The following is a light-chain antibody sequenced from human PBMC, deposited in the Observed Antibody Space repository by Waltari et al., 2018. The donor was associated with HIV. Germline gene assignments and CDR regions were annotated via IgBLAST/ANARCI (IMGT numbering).Light chain of an antibody. CDR2: DDR. CDR1: NIAATKS. V-gene: IGLV3-21*02. CDR3: QVWDGRGDPVI. J-gene: IGLJ2*01. Sequence: SYVLTQPPSVSVAPGQTARITCEGNNIAATKSVHWYRLNPGQAPVVVIYDDRDRPSGIPDLFSGSSSGDTATLTISRAEAGDEADYYCQVWDGRGDPVIFGGGTKLAVV.